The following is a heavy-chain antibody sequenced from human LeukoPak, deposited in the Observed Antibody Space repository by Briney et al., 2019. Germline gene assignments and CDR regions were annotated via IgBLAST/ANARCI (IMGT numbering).Heavy chain of an antibody. CDR1: GFTFSSYG. CDR3: AKDCGYWSGGSCYRSIY. CDR2: ISYDGSNK. V-gene: IGHV3-30*18. J-gene: IGHJ4*02. D-gene: IGHD2-15*01. Sequence: GRSLRLSCAASGFTFSSYGMHWVRQAPGKGLEWVAVISYDGSNKYYADSVKGRFTISRDNSKNTLYLQMNSLRAEDTGVYYCAKDCGYWSGGSCYRSIYWGQGPLVTVSS.